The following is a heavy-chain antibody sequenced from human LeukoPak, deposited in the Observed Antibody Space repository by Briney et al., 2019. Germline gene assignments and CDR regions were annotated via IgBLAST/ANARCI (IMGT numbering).Heavy chain of an antibody. J-gene: IGHJ4*02. Sequence: GGSLRLSCAASGLTFSSYWMSWVRQAPGKGLEWVANIKDDGSEKYYVDSVKGRFTISRDDAKNSLYLQMNSLRAEDTAVYYCARARDSSWDYWGQGTLVTVSS. D-gene: IGHD6-13*01. CDR1: GLTFSSYW. CDR2: IKDDGSEK. CDR3: ARARDSSWDY. V-gene: IGHV3-7*03.